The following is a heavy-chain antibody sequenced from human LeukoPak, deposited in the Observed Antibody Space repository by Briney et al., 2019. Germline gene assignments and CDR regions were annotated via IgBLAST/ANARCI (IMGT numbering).Heavy chain of an antibody. Sequence: GGSLRLSCAASGFTFSDYYMSWIRQAPGKGLEWVSYISSSGSTIYYADSVKGRFTISRDNAKNSLYLQMNSLRAEDTAVYYCATPLDYYDTSGYHQGGDWGQGTLVTVSS. V-gene: IGHV3-11*01. CDR1: GFTFSDYY. CDR2: ISSSGSTI. J-gene: IGHJ4*02. D-gene: IGHD3-22*01. CDR3: ATPLDYYDTSGYHQGGD.